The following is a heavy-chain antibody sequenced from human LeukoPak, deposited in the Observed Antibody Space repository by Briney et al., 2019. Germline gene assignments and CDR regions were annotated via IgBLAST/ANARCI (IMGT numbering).Heavy chain of an antibody. Sequence: GASVKVSCKASGGTFSSYAISWVRQAPGQGLEWMGGIIPIFGTANYAQKFQGRVTITADESTSTAYMELSSLRSEDTAVYYCARGPFGETPLYFDYWGQGTLVTVSS. V-gene: IGHV1-69*13. D-gene: IGHD3-10*01. CDR2: IIPIFGTA. CDR1: GGTFSSYA. CDR3: ARGPFGETPLYFDY. J-gene: IGHJ4*02.